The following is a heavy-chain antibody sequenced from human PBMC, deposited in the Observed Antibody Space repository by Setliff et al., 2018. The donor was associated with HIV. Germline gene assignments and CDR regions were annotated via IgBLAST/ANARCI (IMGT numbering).Heavy chain of an antibody. D-gene: IGHD6-19*01. CDR3: ASQIAVGI. J-gene: IGHJ3*02. CDR1: GFNVNSGA. Sequence: LSLSCAGSGFNVNSGAMNLGRQAPGKGLEWVTFIASDVSKTHIADSVKGRFTISRDNAKNTLYLEMNSLTAEDTAVYYCASQIAVGIWGQGKMVTVSS. V-gene: IGHV3-33*03. CDR2: IASDVSKT.